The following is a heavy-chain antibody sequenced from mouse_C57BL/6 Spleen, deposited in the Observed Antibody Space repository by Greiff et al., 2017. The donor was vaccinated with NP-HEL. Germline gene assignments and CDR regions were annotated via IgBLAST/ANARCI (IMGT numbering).Heavy chain of an antibody. CDR1: GYSFTSYY. J-gene: IGHJ3*01. Sequence: QVQLQQSGPELVKPGASVKISCKASGYSFTSYYIHWVKQRPGQGLEWIGWIYPGSGNTKYNEKFKGKATLTADTSSSTAYMQLSSLTSEDSAVYSCARRDDGYSLAYWGQGTLVTVSA. CDR3: ARRDDGYSLAY. CDR2: IYPGSGNT. V-gene: IGHV1-66*01. D-gene: IGHD2-3*01.